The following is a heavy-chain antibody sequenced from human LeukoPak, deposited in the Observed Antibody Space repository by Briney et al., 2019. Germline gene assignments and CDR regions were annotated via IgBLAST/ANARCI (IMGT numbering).Heavy chain of an antibody. Sequence: SETLSLTCAVYGGSFSGYYWSWIRQPPGKGLEWIGEINHSGSTGHNPSLKSRVTISVDTSENQFSLKLSSVTAADTAVYYCARGQGRDGYNGILDFWGQGALVTVSS. J-gene: IGHJ4*02. V-gene: IGHV4-34*01. CDR1: GGSFSGYY. CDR2: INHSGST. CDR3: ARGQGRDGYNGILDF. D-gene: IGHD5-24*01.